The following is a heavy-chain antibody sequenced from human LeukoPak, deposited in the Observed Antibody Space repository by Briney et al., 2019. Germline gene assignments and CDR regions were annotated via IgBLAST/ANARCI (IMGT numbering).Heavy chain of an antibody. CDR1: GFTFSDYY. Sequence: PGGSLRLSCAASGFTFSDYYMSWIRQAPGKGLEWVSYISSSGSTIYYADSVKGRFTISRDNAKNSLYLQMNSLRAEDTAVYYCASPLGVVVAATPHYWGQGTLVTVSS. V-gene: IGHV3-11*04. J-gene: IGHJ4*02. D-gene: IGHD2-15*01. CDR2: ISSSGSTI. CDR3: ASPLGVVVAATPHY.